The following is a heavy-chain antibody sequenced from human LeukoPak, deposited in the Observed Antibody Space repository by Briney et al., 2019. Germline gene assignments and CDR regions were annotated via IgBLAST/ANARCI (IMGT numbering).Heavy chain of an antibody. Sequence: GGSLRLSCAASGFTVSSNYMSWVRQAPGKGLEWVSVIYSGGSTYYADSVKGRFTISRDNSKNTLYLQMNSLRAEDTAVYYCARALTPDSGSLVEAFDIWGQGTMVTVSS. CDR3: ARALTPDSGSLVEAFDI. D-gene: IGHD1-26*01. J-gene: IGHJ3*02. V-gene: IGHV3-53*01. CDR2: IYSGGST. CDR1: GFTVSSNY.